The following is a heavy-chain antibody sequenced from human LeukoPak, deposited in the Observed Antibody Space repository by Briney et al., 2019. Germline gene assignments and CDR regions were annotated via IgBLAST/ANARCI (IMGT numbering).Heavy chain of an antibody. CDR1: GGSFSGYY. Sequence: SETLSLTCAVYGGSFSGYYWSWIRQPPGKGLEWIGEINHSGSTNYNPSLKSRVTISVDTSKNQFSLNLSSVTAADTAVYYCARYVGYCSGGSCYLSRGQYYFDYWGQGTLVTVSS. CDR2: INHSGST. CDR3: ARYVGYCSGGSCYLSRGQYYFDY. J-gene: IGHJ4*02. V-gene: IGHV4-34*01. D-gene: IGHD2-15*01.